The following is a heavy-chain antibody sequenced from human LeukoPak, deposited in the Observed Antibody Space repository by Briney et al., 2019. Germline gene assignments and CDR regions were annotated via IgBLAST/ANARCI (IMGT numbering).Heavy chain of an antibody. CDR1: GGTFSSYA. V-gene: IGHV1-69*13. Sequence: SVKVSCKASGGTFSSYAISWVRQAPGQGLEWMGGINPIFGTANCAQKFQGRVTITADESTSTAYMELSSLRSEDTALYYCARERYCSSTSCYMACWGQGTLVTVSS. J-gene: IGHJ4*02. CDR3: ARERYCSSTSCYMAC. CDR2: INPIFGTA. D-gene: IGHD2-2*02.